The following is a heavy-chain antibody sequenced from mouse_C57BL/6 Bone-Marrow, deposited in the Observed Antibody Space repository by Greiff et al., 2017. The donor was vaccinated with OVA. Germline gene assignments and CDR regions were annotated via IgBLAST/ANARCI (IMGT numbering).Heavy chain of an antibody. CDR2: ISDGGSYT. CDR1: GFTFSSYA. J-gene: IGHJ4*01. V-gene: IGHV5-4*01. CDR3: ARDRISSSMDY. Sequence: EVQLVESGGGLVKPGGSLKLSCAASGFTFSSYAMSWVRQTPEKRLEWVATISDGGSYTYYPDNVKGRFTISRDNAKNNLYLQMSHLKSEDTAMYYCARDRISSSMDYWGQGTSVTVSS.